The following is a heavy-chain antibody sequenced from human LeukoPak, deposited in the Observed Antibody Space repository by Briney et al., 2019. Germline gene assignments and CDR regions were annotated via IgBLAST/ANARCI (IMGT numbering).Heavy chain of an antibody. CDR3: ARIGSRGWIQLWVGFDY. J-gene: IGHJ4*02. V-gene: IGHV3-7*01. D-gene: IGHD5-18*01. Sequence: QPGGSLRLSCADSGLTISNNWMSWVRQAPGKGLEWVANIKQDGSEKYYVDSVKGRFTISRDNAKNSLYLQMNSLRAEDTAVYYCARIGSRGWIQLWVGFDYWGQGTLVTVSS. CDR2: IKQDGSEK. CDR1: GLTISNNW.